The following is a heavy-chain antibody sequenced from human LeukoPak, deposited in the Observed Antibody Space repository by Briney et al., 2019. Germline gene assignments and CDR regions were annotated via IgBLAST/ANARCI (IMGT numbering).Heavy chain of an antibody. J-gene: IGHJ3*02. Sequence: GGSLRLSCAASGFTFSSYSMNWVRQAPGKGLEWVSYISSSSSTIYYADSVKGRFTISRDNAKNSLYLQMNSLRAEDTAVYYCAKGGSYYGSGSLDAFDIWGQGTMVTVSS. V-gene: IGHV3-48*01. CDR2: ISSSSSTI. CDR3: AKGGSYYGSGSLDAFDI. D-gene: IGHD3-10*01. CDR1: GFTFSSYS.